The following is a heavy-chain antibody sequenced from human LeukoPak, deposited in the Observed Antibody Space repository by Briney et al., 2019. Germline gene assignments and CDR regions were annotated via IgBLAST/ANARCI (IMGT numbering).Heavy chain of an antibody. D-gene: IGHD3-9*01. CDR3: AKATAYFLEYFQN. J-gene: IGHJ1*01. CDR2: ITGSGGSA. CDR1: GFTFSSYA. V-gene: IGHV3-23*01. Sequence: GGSLRLSCAASGFTFSSYAISWVRQAPGKELEWVSCITGSGGSAYYADSVKGRFTVSRDNSRNILDLQMNSLRAEDTAVYYCAKATAYFLEYFQNWGPGTLVIVSS.